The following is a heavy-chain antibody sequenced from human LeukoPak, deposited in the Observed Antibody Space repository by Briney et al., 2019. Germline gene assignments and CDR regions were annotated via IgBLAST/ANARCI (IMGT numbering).Heavy chain of an antibody. J-gene: IGHJ4*02. CDR3: ASFDGDYFFDY. D-gene: IGHD4-17*01. CDR1: GFTFSSYA. Sequence: GGSLRLSCAASGFTFSSYAMHWVRQAPGKGLEWVALIWYDGSNENYADSVKGRFSIYRDNSKNTLYLQMNGLRADDTAVYYCASFDGDYFFDYWGQGVMVTVSS. CDR2: IWYDGSNE. V-gene: IGHV3-33*08.